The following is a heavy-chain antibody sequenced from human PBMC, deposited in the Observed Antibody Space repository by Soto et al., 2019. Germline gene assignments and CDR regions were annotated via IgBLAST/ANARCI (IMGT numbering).Heavy chain of an antibody. V-gene: IGHV3-33*01. Sequence: GGSLRLSCAASGFTFSSYGMHWVRQAPGKGLEWVAVIWYDGSNKYYADSVKGRFTISRDNSKNTLYLQMNSLRAEDTAVYYCARDGIAVAVGYFDYWGQGTLVTVSS. CDR2: IWYDGSNK. CDR3: ARDGIAVAVGYFDY. CDR1: GFTFSSYG. J-gene: IGHJ4*02. D-gene: IGHD6-19*01.